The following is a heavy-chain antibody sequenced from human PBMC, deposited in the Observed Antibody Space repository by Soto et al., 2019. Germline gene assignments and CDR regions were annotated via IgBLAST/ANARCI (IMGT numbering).Heavy chain of an antibody. CDR3: AKSDGSAVAGLPTFDY. J-gene: IGHJ4*02. V-gene: IGHV3-74*01. Sequence: GGSLRLSCAASGFTFSYYWMHWVRQAPWKGLVWVSRIHSDGSSTTYADSVKGRFTISRDNAKNTLYLQMNSLRAEDTAVYYCAKSDGSAVAGLPTFDYWGQGTLVTVSS. CDR2: IHSDGSST. CDR1: GFTFSYYW. D-gene: IGHD6-19*01.